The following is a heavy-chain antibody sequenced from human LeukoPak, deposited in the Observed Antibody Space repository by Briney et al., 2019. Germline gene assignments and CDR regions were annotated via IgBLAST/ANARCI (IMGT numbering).Heavy chain of an antibody. CDR3: AREGRIVVSPDAFDI. V-gene: IGHV1-69*04. CDR2: IIPILGIA. Sequence: SVKVSCKASGGTFSSYAISWVRQAPGQGLEWMGRIIPILGIANYAQKFQGRVTITADKSTSTAYMELSSLRSEDTAVYYCAREGRIVVSPDAFDIWGQGTMVTVSS. D-gene: IGHD2-15*01. CDR1: GGTFSSYA. J-gene: IGHJ3*02.